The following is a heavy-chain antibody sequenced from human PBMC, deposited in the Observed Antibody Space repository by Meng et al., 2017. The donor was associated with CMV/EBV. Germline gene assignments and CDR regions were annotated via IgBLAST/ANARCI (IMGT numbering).Heavy chain of an antibody. CDR2: INHSGST. J-gene: IGHJ4*02. Sequence: SQTPSLTCAVYGGSFSGYYWSWIRQPPGKGLEWIGEINHSGSTNYNPSLKSRVTISVDTSKNQFSLKLSSVTAADTAVYYCARGTEQLDIDYWGQGTLVTVSS. CDR1: GGSFSGYY. V-gene: IGHV4-34*01. D-gene: IGHD6-13*01. CDR3: ARGTEQLDIDY.